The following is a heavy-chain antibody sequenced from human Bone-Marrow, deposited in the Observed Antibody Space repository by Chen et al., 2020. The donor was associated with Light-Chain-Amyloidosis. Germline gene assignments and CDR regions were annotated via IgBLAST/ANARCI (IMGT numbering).Heavy chain of an antibody. J-gene: IGHJ4*02. V-gene: IGHV1-69*06. Sequence: QVQLVQSGAEVKKPGSSVKVSCKASGGTFNDYIFSWVRQAPGQGLEWMGGIVPLLGSANYAPTFRGRVKITADRSTTTVYLDMSRLRAEDTAVYYCARATDPYAAETLGFLEWLLGEWGQGTLVAVSS. CDR2: IVPLLGSA. CDR3: ARATDPYAAETLGFLEWLLGE. D-gene: IGHD3-3*01. CDR1: GGTFNDYI.